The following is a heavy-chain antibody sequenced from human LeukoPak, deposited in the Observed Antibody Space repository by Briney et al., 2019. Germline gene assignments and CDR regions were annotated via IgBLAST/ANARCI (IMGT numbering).Heavy chain of an antibody. D-gene: IGHD6-19*01. V-gene: IGHV4-4*07. CDR3: ARDTTVASGMQF. CDR1: GGSISTYS. CDR2: VVTTTT. J-gene: IGHJ4*02. Sequence: SETLSLTCTVSGGSISTYSWTWVRQSPGKGLEWIGSVVTTTTNYNPALRSRVAISVHTSKNQFSLRLESVTTADTAAYYCARDTTVASGMQFWGQGALVTVSS.